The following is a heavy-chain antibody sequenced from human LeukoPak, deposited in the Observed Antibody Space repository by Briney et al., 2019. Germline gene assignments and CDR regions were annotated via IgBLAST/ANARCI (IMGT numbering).Heavy chain of an antibody. CDR3: AKDLGSGKRYFDL. V-gene: IGHV4-59*01. J-gene: IGHJ2*01. D-gene: IGHD3-10*01. Sequence: KPSETLSLTCTVSGGSISSYYWNWIRQPPGKGLEWIGYIYYSGSTNYNPSLKSRVSISVDTSKNQFSLKLSSVTAADTAVYYCAKDLGSGKRYFDLWGRGTLVTVSS. CDR2: IYYSGST. CDR1: GGSISSYY.